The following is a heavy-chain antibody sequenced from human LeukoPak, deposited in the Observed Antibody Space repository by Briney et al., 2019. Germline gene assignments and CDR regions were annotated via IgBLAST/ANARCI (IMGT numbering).Heavy chain of an antibody. D-gene: IGHD3-10*01. Sequence: GGSLRLSCAASGFTFSSHAMHWVRQAPGKGLEYVSAISSNGGSTYYANSVKGRFTISRDNSKNTLYLQMGSLRAEDMAVYYCAREGGSGSYWFDYWGQGTLVTVSS. J-gene: IGHJ4*02. CDR1: GFTFSSHA. CDR3: AREGGSGSYWFDY. CDR2: ISSNGGST. V-gene: IGHV3-64*01.